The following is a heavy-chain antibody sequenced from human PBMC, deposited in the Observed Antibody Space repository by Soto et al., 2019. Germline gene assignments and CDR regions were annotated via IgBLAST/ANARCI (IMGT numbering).Heavy chain of an antibody. CDR3: ARELYNWNPTSPYYYYYYGMDV. CDR1: GGSISSGDYF. D-gene: IGHD1-20*01. V-gene: IGHV4-30-4*01. CDR2: IYSIGST. Sequence: LSLTCTVSGGSISSGDYFWRWIRQSPGKGLEWIGYIYSIGSTYYNPSLKSRVSVSRDTSKNQFSLKLSSVTTTDTAVYYCARELYNWNPTSPYYYYYYGMDVWGQGTTVTVSS. J-gene: IGHJ6*02.